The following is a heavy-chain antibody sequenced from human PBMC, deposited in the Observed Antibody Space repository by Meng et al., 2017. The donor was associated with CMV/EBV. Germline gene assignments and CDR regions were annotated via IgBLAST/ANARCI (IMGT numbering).Heavy chain of an antibody. Sequence: GGSLRLSCAASGFTFSSYGMHWVRQAPGKGLEWVAFIRYDGSNKYYADSVKGRFIISRDNSKNTLYLQVNSLRAEDTAVYYCAKDLRQSHYFDYWGQGTLVTVSS. CDR3: AKDLRQSHYFDY. CDR2: IRYDGSNK. V-gene: IGHV3-30*02. J-gene: IGHJ4*02. CDR1: GFTFSSYG.